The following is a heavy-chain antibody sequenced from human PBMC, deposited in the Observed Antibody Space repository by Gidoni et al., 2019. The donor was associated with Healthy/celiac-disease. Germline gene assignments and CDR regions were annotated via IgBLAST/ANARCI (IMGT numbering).Heavy chain of an antibody. D-gene: IGHD3-22*01. V-gene: IGHV3-30-3*01. CDR2: ISYDGSNK. J-gene: IGHJ4*02. CDR3: ARIERDYYDSSGYSYYFDY. CDR1: GFTFSSYA. Sequence: QVQLVESGGGVVQPGRSLRLSCAASGFTFSSYAMHWVRQAPGKGLEWVAVISYDGSNKYYADSVKGRFTISRDNSKNTLYLQMNSLRAEDTAVYYCARIERDYYDSSGYSYYFDYWGQGTLVTVSS.